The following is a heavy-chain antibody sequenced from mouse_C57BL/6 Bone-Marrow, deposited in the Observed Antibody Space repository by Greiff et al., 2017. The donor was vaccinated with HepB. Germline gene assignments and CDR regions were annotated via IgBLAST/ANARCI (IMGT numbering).Heavy chain of an antibody. CDR3: ARGRDSSGPFDY. Sequence: EVHLVESGGDLVKPGGSLKLSCAASGFTFSSYGMSWVRQTPDKRLEWVATISSGGSYTYYPDSVKGRFTISRDNAKNTLYLQMSSLKSEDTAMYYCARGRDSSGPFDYWGQGTTLTVSS. V-gene: IGHV5-6*01. D-gene: IGHD3-2*02. CDR1: GFTFSSYG. J-gene: IGHJ2*01. CDR2: ISSGGSYT.